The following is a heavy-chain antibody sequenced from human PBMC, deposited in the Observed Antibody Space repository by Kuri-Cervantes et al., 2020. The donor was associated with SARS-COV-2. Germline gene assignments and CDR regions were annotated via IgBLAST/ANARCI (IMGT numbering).Heavy chain of an antibody. CDR1: GGSFSGYY. V-gene: IGHV4-34*01. J-gene: IGHJ6*03. Sequence: SQTLSLTCAVYGGSFSGYYWSWIRQPPGKGLEWIGEINHSGSTNYNPSLKSRVTISVDTSKNQFSLKLSSVTAADTAVYYCARGAYCSGGSCYGEDSYYYYMDVWGKGTTVTVSS. CDR2: INHSGST. D-gene: IGHD2-15*01. CDR3: ARGAYCSGGSCYGEDSYYYYMDV.